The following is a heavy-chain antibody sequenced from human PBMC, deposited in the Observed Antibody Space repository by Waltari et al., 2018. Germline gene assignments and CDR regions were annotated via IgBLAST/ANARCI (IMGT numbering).Heavy chain of an antibody. J-gene: IGHJ4*02. CDR3: ARGITIFGVVINGYYFDY. D-gene: IGHD3-3*01. V-gene: IGHV1-69*01. Sequence: QVQLVQSGAEVKKPGSSVKVSCKASGGTFSSYAISWVRQAPGQGLEWMGGIIPIFGTANYAQKFQGRVTITADDSTSTAYMELSSLRSEDTAVYYCARGITIFGVVINGYYFDYWGQGTLVTVSS. CDR2: IIPIFGTA. CDR1: GGTFSSYA.